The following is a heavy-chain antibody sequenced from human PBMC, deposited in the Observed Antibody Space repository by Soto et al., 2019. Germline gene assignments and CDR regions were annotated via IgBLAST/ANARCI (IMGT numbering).Heavy chain of an antibody. CDR1: GGTFSSYA. CDR2: IIPIFGTA. D-gene: IGHD3-22*01. Sequence: QVQLVQSGAEVKKPGSSVKVSCKASGGTFSSYAISWVRQAPGQGLEWMGGIIPIFGTANYAQKFQGRVTITAYESTSTAYMELSSLRSADTAVYYCARPYDSRENDAFDIWGQGTMVTVSS. CDR3: ARPYDSRENDAFDI. J-gene: IGHJ3*02. V-gene: IGHV1-69*01.